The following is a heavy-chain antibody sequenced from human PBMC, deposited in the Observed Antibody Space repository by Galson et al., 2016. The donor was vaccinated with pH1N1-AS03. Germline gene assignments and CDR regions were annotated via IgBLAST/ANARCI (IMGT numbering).Heavy chain of an antibody. D-gene: IGHD3-10*01. V-gene: IGHV1-18*04. CDR2: ISGDNGNT. CDR3: ARDLGGGIIKEAY. J-gene: IGHJ4*02. CDR1: GYTFTSYG. Sequence: SVKVSCKASGYTFTSYGISWVRQAPGQGLEWMGWISGDNGNTNYAQKFQDRVTMTTDTSTSTAYMELRSLRSDDTAVFYCARDLGGGIIKEAYWGQGTLVTVSS.